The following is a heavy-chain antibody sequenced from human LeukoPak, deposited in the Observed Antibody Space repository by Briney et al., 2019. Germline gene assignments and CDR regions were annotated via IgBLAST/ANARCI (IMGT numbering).Heavy chain of an antibody. D-gene: IGHD6-13*01. CDR1: GDSITSYY. J-gene: IGHJ5*02. CDR3: ARRRAEGGSNGHYNWFDP. Sequence: PSETLPLTCTVSGDSITSYYWSWIRQPPGKGLEWIGSMSYSGSTNYNPSLKSRVTMSVDTTKNQFSLRLNSVTAADTAVYYCARRRAEGGSNGHYNWFDPWGQGTLVTVSS. V-gene: IGHV4-59*08. CDR2: MSYSGST.